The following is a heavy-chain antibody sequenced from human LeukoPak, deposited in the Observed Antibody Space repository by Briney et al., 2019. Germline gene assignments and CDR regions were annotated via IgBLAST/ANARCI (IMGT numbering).Heavy chain of an antibody. V-gene: IGHV4-39*01. CDR3: ARVDYSYGYEVTDY. J-gene: IGHJ4*02. D-gene: IGHD5-18*01. Sequence: SETLSLTCTVSGGSISSSSYYWGWIRQPPGKGLEWIGSIYYSGSTYCNPSLKSRVTISVDTSKSQFSLKLSSVTAADTAVYYCARVDYSYGYEVTDYWGRGTLVTVSS. CDR2: IYYSGST. CDR1: GGSISSSSYY.